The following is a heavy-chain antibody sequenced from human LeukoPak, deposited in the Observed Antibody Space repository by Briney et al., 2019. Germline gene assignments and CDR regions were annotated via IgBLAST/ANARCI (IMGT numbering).Heavy chain of an antibody. CDR1: GFSISNYG. CDR3: ARDEGYSFDY. CDR2: IRSDSSTK. V-gene: IGHV3-48*02. J-gene: IGHJ4*02. Sequence: GGSLRLSCAGSGFSISNYGMNWVRQAPGKGLEWLSYIRSDSSTKYYADSVEGRFTISRDNAQNSLYLQMNSLRDEDSGVYFCARDEGYSFDYWGQGTLVTVSS. D-gene: IGHD2-15*01.